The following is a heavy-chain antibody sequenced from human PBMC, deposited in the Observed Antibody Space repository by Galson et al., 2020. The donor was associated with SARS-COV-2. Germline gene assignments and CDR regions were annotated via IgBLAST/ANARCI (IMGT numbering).Heavy chain of an antibody. D-gene: IGHD5-12*01. CDR2: INHSGST. J-gene: IGHJ4*02. CDR3: ARGPDIVATIYFDY. V-gene: IGHV4-34*01. Sequence: SQTLSLTCAVYGGSFSGYYWSWIRQPPGKGLEWIGEINHSGSTNYNPSLKSRVTISVDTSKNPFSLKLSSVTAADTAVYYCARGPDIVATIYFDYWGQGTLVTVSS. CDR1: GGSFSGYY.